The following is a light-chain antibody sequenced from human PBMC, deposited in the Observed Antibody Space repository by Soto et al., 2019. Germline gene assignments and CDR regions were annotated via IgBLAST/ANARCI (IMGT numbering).Light chain of an antibody. CDR1: QSVKTF. CDR3: QQRSNWPTIT. CDR2: DAS. J-gene: IGKJ5*01. Sequence: EIVLTHSPTTLSLSPGRRSNLSCRASQSVKTFLVSYQHRPGQAPSVLIYDASHRASGIPARFSGSGSATDFTLTISSLEPEDAALYYCQQRSNWPTITFGHGTRLEIK. V-gene: IGKV3-11*01.